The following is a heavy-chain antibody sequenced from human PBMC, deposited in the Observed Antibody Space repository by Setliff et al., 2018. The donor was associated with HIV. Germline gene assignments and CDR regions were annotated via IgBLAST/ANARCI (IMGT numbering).Heavy chain of an antibody. CDR2: INPGGGNT. CDR3: ARGQASNDYGVSF. CDR1: GYTFTNFY. Sequence: ASVKDSCEASGYTFTNFYMHWVRQAPGKELEWMGIINPGGGNTRYAQRFQGRVSMTRDTYTSTVYMELSSLRSEDTSVYYCARGQASNDYGVSFWGRGTMVTVSS. J-gene: IGHJ3*01. V-gene: IGHV1-46*01. D-gene: IGHD4-17*01.